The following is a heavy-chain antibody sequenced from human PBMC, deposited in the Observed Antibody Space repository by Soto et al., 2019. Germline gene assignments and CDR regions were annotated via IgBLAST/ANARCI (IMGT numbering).Heavy chain of an antibody. V-gene: IGHV1-18*01. CDR1: GYTFTSYG. J-gene: IGHJ6*02. CDR3: ARGYSSSPDYYYYGMDV. D-gene: IGHD6-13*01. Sequence: GASVKVSCKASGYTFTSYGISWVRQAPGQGLEWMGWISAYNGNTNYAQKLQGRVTMTTDTSTSTAYMELRSLRSDDTAVYYCARGYSSSPDYYYYGMDVWGQGTTVTVSS. CDR2: ISAYNGNT.